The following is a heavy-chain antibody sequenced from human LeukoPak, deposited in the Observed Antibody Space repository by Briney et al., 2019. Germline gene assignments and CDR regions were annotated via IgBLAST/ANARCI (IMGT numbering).Heavy chain of an antibody. D-gene: IGHD2-2*01. J-gene: IGHJ4*02. CDR3: ATCSDTTCYFNS. V-gene: IGHV3-73*01. CDR2: IRGKPNTYAT. CDR1: GFTFSGSP. Sequence: PGGSLRLSCAASGFTFSGSPMHWVRQPSGKELEWVGRIRGKPNTYATAYSASVKGRFTISRDDSENTAYLQMNSLKIEDTAMYYCATCSDTTCYFNSWGQGTLVTVSS.